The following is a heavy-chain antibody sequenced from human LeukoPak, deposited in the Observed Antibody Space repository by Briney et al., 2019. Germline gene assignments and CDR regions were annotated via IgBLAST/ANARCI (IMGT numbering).Heavy chain of an antibody. Sequence: GRSLRLSCAASGFTFSSYAMHWVRQAPGKGLEWVAVISYDGSNKYYADSVKGRFTISRDNAKNSLYLQMNSLRAEDTAVYYCARDGGKIAAALDYWGQGTLVTVSS. CDR2: ISYDGSNK. CDR1: GFTFSSYA. D-gene: IGHD6-13*01. CDR3: ARDGGKIAAALDY. V-gene: IGHV3-30-3*01. J-gene: IGHJ4*02.